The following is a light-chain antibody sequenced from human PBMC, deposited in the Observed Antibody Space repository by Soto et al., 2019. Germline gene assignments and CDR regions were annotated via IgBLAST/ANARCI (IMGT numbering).Light chain of an antibody. CDR1: SSNIGAGYG. Sequence: QSVLTQPPSVSGAPGQRVTVSCTGSSSNIGAGYGVHWYQQLPGTVPKLLIYGDSNRPSGVPDRFSGSKSGTSASLAITGLQAEDEADYYCQSYDSSLSGSVFGGGTKVTVL. CDR3: QSYDSSLSGSV. V-gene: IGLV1-40*01. J-gene: IGLJ2*01. CDR2: GDS.